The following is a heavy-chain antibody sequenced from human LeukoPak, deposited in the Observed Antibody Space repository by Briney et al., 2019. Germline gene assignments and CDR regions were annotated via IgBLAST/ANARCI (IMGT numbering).Heavy chain of an antibody. CDR3: ARDGGYCSGGSCYTHFDY. Sequence: ASVKVSCKASGYTFTSYGISWVRQAPGQGLEWMGWISAYNGNTNYAQKLQGRVTMTTDTSTSTAYMELRSLRSDDTAVYYCARDGGYCSGGSCYTHFDYWGQGTLVTVSS. D-gene: IGHD2-15*01. J-gene: IGHJ4*02. V-gene: IGHV1-18*01. CDR2: ISAYNGNT. CDR1: GYTFTSYG.